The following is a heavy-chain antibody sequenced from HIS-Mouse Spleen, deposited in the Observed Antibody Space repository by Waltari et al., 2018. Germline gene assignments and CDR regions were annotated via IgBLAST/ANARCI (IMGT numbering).Heavy chain of an antibody. Sequence: QLQLQESGPGLVTPSETLALTCTVSGGHTSSSSYYWGWNRQPPGKGLEWIGSIYYSGSTYYNPSLKSRVTISVDTSKNQFSLKLSSVTAADTAVYYCAREIPYSSSWYDWYFDLWGRGTLVTVSS. D-gene: IGHD6-13*01. J-gene: IGHJ2*01. CDR2: IYYSGST. CDR3: AREIPYSSSWYDWYFDL. CDR1: GGHTSSSSYY. V-gene: IGHV4-39*07.